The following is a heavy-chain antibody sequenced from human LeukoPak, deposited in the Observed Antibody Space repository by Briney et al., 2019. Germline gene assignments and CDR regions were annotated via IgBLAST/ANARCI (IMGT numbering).Heavy chain of an antibody. V-gene: IGHV5-51*01. J-gene: IGHJ4*02. CDR1: GYTFTHQW. CDR3: ARHDYYDSSGYSAGDY. D-gene: IGHD3-22*01. CDR2: IYPRDSDT. Sequence: GESLKISCEASGYTFTHQWIGWVRQMAGRGLEWVGIIYPRDSDTRYSPSFQGQVTISADKSISTAYLQWSSLKASDTTMYYCARHDYYDSSGYSAGDYWGQGTLVTVSS.